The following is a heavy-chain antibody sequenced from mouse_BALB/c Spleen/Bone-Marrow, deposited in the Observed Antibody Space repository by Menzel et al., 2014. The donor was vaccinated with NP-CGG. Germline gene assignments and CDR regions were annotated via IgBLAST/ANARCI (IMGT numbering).Heavy chain of an antibody. D-gene: IGHD2-4*01. V-gene: IGHV2-9*02. CDR1: GFSLTSYG. J-gene: IGHJ3*01. Sequence: VQLQQSGPGLVAPSQSLSITCTVSGFSLTSYGVHWVRQPPGKGLEWLGVIWAGGSTNYNSALISRLSIRKDNSEGQDFLKKNRLQTDDTAMYYCARIYFDFDGFAYWGQGTLVTVSA. CDR2: IWAGGST. CDR3: ARIYFDFDGFAY.